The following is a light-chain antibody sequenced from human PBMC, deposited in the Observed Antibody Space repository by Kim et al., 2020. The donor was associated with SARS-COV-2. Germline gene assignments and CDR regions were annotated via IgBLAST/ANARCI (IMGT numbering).Light chain of an antibody. J-gene: IGKJ4*01. Sequence: LSPGERATVSCRASQSVSSYLAWYQQKPGQAPRLLIYDASNRATGIPARFSGSGSGTDFTLTISSLEPEDFAVYYCQQRGSWPLTFGGGTKVDIK. CDR3: QQRGSWPLT. CDR1: QSVSSY. CDR2: DAS. V-gene: IGKV3-11*01.